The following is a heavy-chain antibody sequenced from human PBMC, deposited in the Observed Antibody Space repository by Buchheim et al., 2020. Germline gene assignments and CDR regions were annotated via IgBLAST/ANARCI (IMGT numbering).Heavy chain of an antibody. Sequence: EVQLVESGGGLVKPGGSLRLSCAASGFTFSSYSMNWVRQAPGKGLEWVSSISSSSSYIYYADSVKGRFTISRDNAKNSLYLQMNSLRAEDTAVYYCARDWLFYYGSGSYPFDYWGQGTL. J-gene: IGHJ4*02. CDR3: ARDWLFYYGSGSYPFDY. CDR1: GFTFSSYS. V-gene: IGHV3-21*01. D-gene: IGHD3-10*01. CDR2: ISSSSSYI.